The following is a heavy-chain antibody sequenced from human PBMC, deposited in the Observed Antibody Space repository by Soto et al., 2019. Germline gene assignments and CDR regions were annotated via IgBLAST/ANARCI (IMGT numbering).Heavy chain of an antibody. J-gene: IGHJ6*02. CDR1: GFTFSRYV. D-gene: IGHD6-25*01. CDR2: ISGLSSYI. CDR3: ARDPQQRLADSYYYGMDV. V-gene: IGHV3-21*06. Sequence: GGSLRLSCAASGFTFSRYVMNWVRQAPGKGLELVSSISGLSSYIYYADSVKGRFTVSRDNAKNSLYVQMNSLRAEDTAVYYCARDPQQRLADSYYYGMDVWGQGTTVTVSS.